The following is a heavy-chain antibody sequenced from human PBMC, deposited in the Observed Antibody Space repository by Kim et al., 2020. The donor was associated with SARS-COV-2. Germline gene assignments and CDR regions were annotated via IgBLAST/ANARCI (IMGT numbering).Heavy chain of an antibody. CDR1: GGSFSGYY. CDR2: INHSGST. CDR3: ARGLYQRITIFGLVIIDYYGMDV. V-gene: IGHV4-34*01. D-gene: IGHD3-3*01. Sequence: SETLSLTCAVYGGSFSGYYWSWIRQPPGKGLEWIGEINHSGSTNYNPSLKSRVTISVDTSKNQFSLKLSSVTAADTAVYYCARGLYQRITIFGLVIIDYYGMDVWGQGTTVTVSS. J-gene: IGHJ6*02.